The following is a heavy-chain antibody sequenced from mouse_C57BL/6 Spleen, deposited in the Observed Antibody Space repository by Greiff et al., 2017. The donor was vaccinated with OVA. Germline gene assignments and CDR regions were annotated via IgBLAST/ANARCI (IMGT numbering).Heavy chain of an antibody. D-gene: IGHD1-1*01. Sequence: EVQLVESGPGLVKPSQSLSLTCSVTGYSITSGYYWNWIRQFPGNNLEWMGYISYDGSNNYNPSLKNRISITRDTSKNQFFLKLNSVTTEDTATYYCARGDGSSFAYWGQGTLVTVSA. CDR2: ISYDGSN. V-gene: IGHV3-6*01. CDR1: GYSITSGYY. J-gene: IGHJ3*01. CDR3: ARGDGSSFAY.